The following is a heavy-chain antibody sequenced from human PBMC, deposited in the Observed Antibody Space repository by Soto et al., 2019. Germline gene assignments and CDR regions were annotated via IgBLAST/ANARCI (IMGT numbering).Heavy chain of an antibody. CDR1: GGSFSGYY. D-gene: IGHD3-10*01. J-gene: IGHJ6*02. V-gene: IGHV4-34*01. CDR3: ARGPLWAYYGMDV. Sequence: SETLSLTIAVYGGSFSGYYWSSIRHLPGKRLECIGEINHNANTNYAPPLKRRVTISVDTSKNQFCLKLSSVTPADTAMYCSARGPLWAYYGMDVWGQETTVAVSS. CDR2: INHNANT.